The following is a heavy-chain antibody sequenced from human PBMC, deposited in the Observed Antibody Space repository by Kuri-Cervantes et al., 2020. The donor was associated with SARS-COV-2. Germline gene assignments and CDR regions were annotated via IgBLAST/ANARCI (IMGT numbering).Heavy chain of an antibody. D-gene: IGHD2-21*01. Sequence: SETLSLTCTVSGDSISSRNYYWGWIRQPPGKGLEWIASTYYSGSTYYNPSLKSRVTISVDTSKNPLSLGLSSLTAADTAVYFCAIVAYCGGRTCRFYTFDHWGQGALVTVSS. J-gene: IGHJ5*02. CDR1: GDSISSRNYY. CDR2: TYYSGST. V-gene: IGHV4-39*01. CDR3: AIVAYCGGRTCRFYTFDH.